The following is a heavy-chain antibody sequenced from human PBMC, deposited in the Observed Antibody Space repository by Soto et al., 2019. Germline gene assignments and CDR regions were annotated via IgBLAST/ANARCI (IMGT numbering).Heavy chain of an antibody. CDR3: ARDVKYFTDSSVFYSLFDS. CDR1: GGSITRGDYY. D-gene: IGHD3-22*01. Sequence: SETLSLTCNVSGGSITRGDYYWSWLRQPPGKGLEWIGCIYYRAMPYYNPSLKSRVTISVDTSKNQFSLSMTSVTAADTAVYFCARDVKYFTDSSVFYSLFDSSGRRSLVTV. CDR2: IYYRAMP. V-gene: IGHV4-30-4*01. J-gene: IGHJ4*02.